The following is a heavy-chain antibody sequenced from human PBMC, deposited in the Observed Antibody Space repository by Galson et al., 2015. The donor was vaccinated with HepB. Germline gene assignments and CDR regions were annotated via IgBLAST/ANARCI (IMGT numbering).Heavy chain of an antibody. CDR2: ISSSSSYT. Sequence: SLRLSCAASGFTFSDYYMTWIRQAPGKGLEWVSYISSSSSYTNYADSVKGRFTISRDNAKNSLFLHMNSLRAEDTAVYYCARDEYCSGDSCNTSDYWGQGTLVTVSS. CDR3: ARDEYCSGDSCNTSDY. CDR1: GFTFSDYY. V-gene: IGHV3-11*06. J-gene: IGHJ4*02. D-gene: IGHD2-15*01.